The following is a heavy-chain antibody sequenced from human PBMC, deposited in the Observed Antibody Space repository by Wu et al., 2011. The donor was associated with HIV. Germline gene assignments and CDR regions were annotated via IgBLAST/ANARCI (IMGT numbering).Heavy chain of an antibody. V-gene: IGHV1-69*15. Sequence: QIQLVQSGAEVTKPGSSVKVSCKASGVTFSSYAISWVRQAPGQGLEWMGRIIPIFATANYAQKFQGRVTFTADESTITAYMELSSLRSEDTAIYYCARGGSGSIYHLDPWGQGTLVTVSS. D-gene: IGHD1-26*01. CDR3: ARGGSGSIYHLDP. CDR2: IIPIFATA. CDR1: GVTFSSYA. J-gene: IGHJ5*02.